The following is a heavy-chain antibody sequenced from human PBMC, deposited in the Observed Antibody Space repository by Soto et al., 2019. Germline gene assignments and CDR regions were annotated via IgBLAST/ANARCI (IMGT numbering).Heavy chain of an antibody. CDR3: ARGRKNSLAKLLKRGRYSRY. CDR2: INHSGGT. D-gene: IGHD3-9*01. V-gene: IGHV4-34*01. J-gene: IGHJ1*01. Sequence: PSETLSLTCAVYGGSFSGYYWSWIRQPPGKGLEWIGEINHSGGTNYNPSLKSRVSLSVDTSKNQFSLRLSAVTAADTAVYYCARGRKNSLAKLLKRGRYSRYWGPGTLVTVSS. CDR1: GGSFSGYY.